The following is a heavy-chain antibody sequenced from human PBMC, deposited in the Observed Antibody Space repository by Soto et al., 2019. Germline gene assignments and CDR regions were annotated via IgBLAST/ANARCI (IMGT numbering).Heavy chain of an antibody. CDR3: ARGRIVVPAAIANNWFDP. D-gene: IGHD2-2*01. CDR2: INHSGST. Sequence: LSLPWGVFGGSVVGVYWRWIRKPPAKVLEWIVEINHSGSTNYNPSLKSRVTISVDTSKNQFSLKLSSVTAADTAVYYCARGRIVVPAAIANNWFDPWGQGTLGTVSS. V-gene: IGHV4-34*01. CDR1: GGSVVGVY. J-gene: IGHJ5*02.